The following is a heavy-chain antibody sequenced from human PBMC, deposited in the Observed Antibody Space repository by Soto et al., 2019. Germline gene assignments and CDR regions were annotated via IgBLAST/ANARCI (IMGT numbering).Heavy chain of an antibody. D-gene: IGHD2-15*01. CDR2: IYWDDDK. Sequence: GPTLVNPTQTLTLTCTFSGFSLSTSGVGVGWIRQPPGKALEWLALIYWDDDKRYSPSLKSRLTITEDTSKNQVVLTMTNMDPVDTATYYCAHRPSYCSGGSCYSGFDYWGQGTLVTSPQ. V-gene: IGHV2-5*02. CDR1: GFSLSTSGVG. J-gene: IGHJ4*02. CDR3: AHRPSYCSGGSCYSGFDY.